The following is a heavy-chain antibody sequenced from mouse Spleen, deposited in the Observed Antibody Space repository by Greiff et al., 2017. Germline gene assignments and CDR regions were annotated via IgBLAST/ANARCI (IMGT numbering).Heavy chain of an antibody. CDR3: ARDDYDGAY. V-gene: IGHV3-6*01. D-gene: IGHD2-4*01. CDR1: GYSITSGYY. J-gene: IGHJ3*01. Sequence: EVKVEESGPGLVKPSQSLSLTCSVPGYSITSGYYWYLIRQFPGNKLEWMGYISYDGSNNYNPSLKNRISITRDTSKNQFFLKLNSVTTEDTATYYCARDDYDGAYWGQGTLVTVSA. CDR2: ISYDGSN.